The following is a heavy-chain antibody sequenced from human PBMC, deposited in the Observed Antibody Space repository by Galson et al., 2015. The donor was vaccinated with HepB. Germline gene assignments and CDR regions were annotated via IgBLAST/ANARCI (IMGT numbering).Heavy chain of an antibody. J-gene: IGHJ4*02. CDR2: IYHRGST. V-gene: IGHV4-30-2*01. D-gene: IGHD3-10*02. CDR3: ARGGAKRTVFGEQPQFYFDY. CDR1: GSISSGGYS. Sequence: GSISSGGYSWSWIRQPPGKGLEWIGYIYHRGSTYYNPSLKSRVTISLDRSKNQFSLKLSSVTAADTAVYYCARGGAKRTVFGEQPQFYFDYWGQGTLVTVSS.